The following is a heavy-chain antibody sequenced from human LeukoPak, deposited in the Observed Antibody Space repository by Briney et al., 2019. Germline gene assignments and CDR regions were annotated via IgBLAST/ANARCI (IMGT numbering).Heavy chain of an antibody. J-gene: IGHJ3*02. V-gene: IGHV6-1*01. CDR2: TYYRSKWYN. Sequence: SQTLSLTCAISGDSVSGNSATWNWIRQSPSRGLEWLGRTYYRSKWYNDYALSVKSRISINPDTSKSQFSLQLNSVTPEDTAVYYCARGDSSSWYFLGAFDIWGQGTMVTVSS. CDR3: ARGDSSSWYFLGAFDI. CDR1: GDSVSGNSAT. D-gene: IGHD6-13*01.